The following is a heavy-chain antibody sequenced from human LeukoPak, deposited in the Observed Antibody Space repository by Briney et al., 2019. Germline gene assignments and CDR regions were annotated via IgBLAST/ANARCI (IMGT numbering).Heavy chain of an antibody. CDR2: IYYSGST. CDR1: GGSISSSSYY. D-gene: IGHD3-3*01. J-gene: IGHJ5*02. CDR3: ARQADDFWSGYYNWFDP. Sequence: SETLSLTCTASGGSISSSSYYWGWIRQPPGKGLEWLGSIYYSGSTYYNPSLKSRVTISVDTSKNQFSLKLSSVTAADTAVYYCARQADDFWSGYYNWFDPWGQGTLVTVSS. V-gene: IGHV4-39*01.